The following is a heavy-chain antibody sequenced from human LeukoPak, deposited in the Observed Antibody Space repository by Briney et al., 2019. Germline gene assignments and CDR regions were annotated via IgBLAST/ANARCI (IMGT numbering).Heavy chain of an antibody. V-gene: IGHV3-9*01. Sequence: GRSLRLFCAASGFTFDDYAMHWVRQAAGKGLEWVSGISWNSGSIGYADSVKGRFTISRDNAKNSLYLQMNSLRAEDTALYYCAKSSGSDYSGYYFDYWGQGTLVTVSS. D-gene: IGHD1-26*01. CDR2: ISWNSGSI. CDR3: AKSSGSDYSGYYFDY. CDR1: GFTFDDYA. J-gene: IGHJ4*02.